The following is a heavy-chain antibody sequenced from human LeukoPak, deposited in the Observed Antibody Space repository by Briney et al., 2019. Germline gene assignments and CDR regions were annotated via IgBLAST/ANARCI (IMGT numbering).Heavy chain of an antibody. CDR3: ARDTAITIFGVALGWFDP. V-gene: IGHV1-18*01. CDR1: GYTFTSYG. D-gene: IGHD3-3*01. Sequence: ASVKVSCKASGYTFTSYGISWVRQAPGQGLEWMGWISAYNGNTNYAQKLQGRVTMTTDTSTSTAYMELSSLRSEDTAVYYCARDTAITIFGVALGWFDPWGQGTLVTVSS. CDR2: ISAYNGNT. J-gene: IGHJ5*02.